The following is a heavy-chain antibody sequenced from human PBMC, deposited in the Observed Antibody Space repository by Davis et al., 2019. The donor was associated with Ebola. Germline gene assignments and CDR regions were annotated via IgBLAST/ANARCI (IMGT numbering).Heavy chain of an antibody. D-gene: IGHD6-19*01. Sequence: GESLKISCAASGFTFSSYGMHWVRQAPGKGLEWVAVISYDGSNKYYADSVKGRFTISRDNSKNTLYLQMNSLRAEDTAVYYCARMGIAVAGTFDYWGQGTLVTVSS. J-gene: IGHJ4*02. CDR2: ISYDGSNK. V-gene: IGHV3-30*03. CDR3: ARMGIAVAGTFDY. CDR1: GFTFSSYG.